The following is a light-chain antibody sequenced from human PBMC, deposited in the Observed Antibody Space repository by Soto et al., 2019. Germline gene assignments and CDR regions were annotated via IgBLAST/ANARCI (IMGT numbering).Light chain of an antibody. Sequence: EILLTQSPATLSVSPGERATLSCRSSQSVNRNLGWYQQKPGQAPRLLIFAASTRAPGIPARFSGSGSGTEFTLTISGLQSEDFAVYYCQQYNSWTSITFGQGKRLEVK. CDR3: QQYNSWTSIT. CDR2: AAS. CDR1: QSVNRN. V-gene: IGKV3-15*01. J-gene: IGKJ5*01.